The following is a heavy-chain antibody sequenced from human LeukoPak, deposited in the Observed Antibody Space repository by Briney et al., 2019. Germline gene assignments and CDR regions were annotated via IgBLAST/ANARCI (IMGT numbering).Heavy chain of an antibody. Sequence: SETLSLTCTVSGGSISHYYWSRIRQPPGKGLEWIGYISYTGSTNYNPSLKSRVTISVDTSKNQFSLELSSVTAADTAVYFCARVGRGDYTWGSYSFDYWGQGTLVTVSS. V-gene: IGHV4-59*01. D-gene: IGHD3-16*01. CDR2: ISYTGST. J-gene: IGHJ4*02. CDR3: ARVGRGDYTWGSYSFDY. CDR1: GGSISHYY.